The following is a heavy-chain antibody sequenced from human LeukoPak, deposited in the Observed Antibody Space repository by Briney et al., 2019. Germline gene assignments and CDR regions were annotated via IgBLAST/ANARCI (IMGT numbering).Heavy chain of an antibody. CDR2: ISGSGGST. V-gene: IGHV3-23*01. D-gene: IGHD3-9*01. Sequence: GGSLRLSCAASGFTFSYYGMSWVRQAPGKGLEWVSGISGSGGSTYYADSVKGRFTISRDNSKNTLYLQMNSLRAEGTAVYYCAKIAHDILTGYRYYYYMDVWGKGTTVTISS. CDR1: GFTFSYYG. CDR3: AKIAHDILTGYRYYYYMDV. J-gene: IGHJ6*03.